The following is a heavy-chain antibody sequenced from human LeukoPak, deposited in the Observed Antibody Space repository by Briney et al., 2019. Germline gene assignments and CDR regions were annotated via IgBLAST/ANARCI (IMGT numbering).Heavy chain of an antibody. D-gene: IGHD6-19*01. CDR2: IYYSGST. V-gene: IGHV4-39*07. J-gene: IGHJ6*03. CDR3: ARVGSGPLYDYYYYMDV. CDR1: GGSISSSSYY. Sequence: SETLSLTCTVSGGSISSSSYYWGWIRQPPGKGLEWIGSIYYSGSTYYNPSLKSRVTISVDTSKNQFSLKLSSVTAADTAVYYCARVGSGPLYDYYYYMDVWGKGTTVTVSS.